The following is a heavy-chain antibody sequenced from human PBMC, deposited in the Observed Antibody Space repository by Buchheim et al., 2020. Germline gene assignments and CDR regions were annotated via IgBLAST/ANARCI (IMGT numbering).Heavy chain of an antibody. Sequence: QVQLQESGPGLVKPSETLSLTCTVSGGSISSYYWSWIRQPPGKGLEWIGYIYYSGSTNYNPSLKSRVTISVDTSKNQFSLMLCSVTPGDTPFYSCARLLGGEGYWFDPWGQGTL. J-gene: IGHJ5*02. V-gene: IGHV4-59*12. D-gene: IGHD3-16*01. CDR3: ARLLGGEGYWFDP. CDR1: GGSISSYY. CDR2: IYYSGST.